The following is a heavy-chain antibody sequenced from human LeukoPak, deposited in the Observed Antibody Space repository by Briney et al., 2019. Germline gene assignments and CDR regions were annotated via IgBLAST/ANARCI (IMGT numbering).Heavy chain of an antibody. CDR2: ISGSGSNT. Sequence: ETLSLTCAVSGGSISSSNWWRWVRQAPGKGLEWVSAISGSGSNTYYADSVKGRFTISRDNSKNTLYLQMNSLRAEDTAVYYCAKDPSLVRGVMDNYYGMDVWGQGTTVTVSS. CDR3: AKDPSLVRGVMDNYYGMDV. CDR1: GGSISSSN. J-gene: IGHJ6*02. D-gene: IGHD3-10*01. V-gene: IGHV3-23*01.